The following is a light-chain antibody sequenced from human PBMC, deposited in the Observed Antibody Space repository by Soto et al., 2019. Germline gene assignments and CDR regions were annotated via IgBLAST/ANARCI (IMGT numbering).Light chain of an antibody. V-gene: IGKV1-5*01. Sequence: DIQVTQSPPTLSASVGDRVTITCRASQTISTWMAWYQQKPGKAPKLLVYDASTLQSGVASRFSGSGSGTEFTLIISGLQPDDSATYYCQQLNSYPITFGQGTRLEIK. J-gene: IGKJ5*01. CDR1: QTISTW. CDR2: DAS. CDR3: QQLNSYPIT.